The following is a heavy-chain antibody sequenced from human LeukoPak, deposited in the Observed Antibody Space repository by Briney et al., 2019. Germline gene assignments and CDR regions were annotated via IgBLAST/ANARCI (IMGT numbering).Heavy chain of an antibody. Sequence: ASVKVSCKASGYTFTSYGISWVRQAPGQGLEWMGGIIPIFGTANYAQNFQGRVTITAGESTSTAYMELSSLRSEDTAVYYCASTSGSYPPYFDYWGQGTLVTVSS. CDR1: GYTFTSYG. V-gene: IGHV1-69*13. J-gene: IGHJ4*02. CDR2: IIPIFGTA. CDR3: ASTSGSYPPYFDY. D-gene: IGHD1-26*01.